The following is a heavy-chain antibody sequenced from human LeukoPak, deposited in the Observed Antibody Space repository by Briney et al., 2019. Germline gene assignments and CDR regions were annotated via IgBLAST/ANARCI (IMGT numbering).Heavy chain of an antibody. CDR1: GDTFSNYA. V-gene: IGHV1-69*13. CDR3: ARLGYDSSELDYDYYYIDV. Sequence: SVKVSCKASGDTFSNYAISGVRQAPGQGLEWMAVIIPVFAIADSAQKFQGRVTITADESTSTVYMEMSSLTSEDTAVYYCARLGYDSSELDYDYYYIDVWGKGTTVTVSS. CDR2: IIPVFAIA. D-gene: IGHD3-22*01. J-gene: IGHJ6*03.